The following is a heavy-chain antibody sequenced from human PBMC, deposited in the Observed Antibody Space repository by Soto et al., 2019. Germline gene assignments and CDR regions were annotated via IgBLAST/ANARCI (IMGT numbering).Heavy chain of an antibody. CDR3: ARGSSIAGLYYGMDV. Sequence: SETLSLTCTVSGGSISRGGYYWTWIRPQPGKSLEWIGYNYYSGITYYNPSLKSRVTISLDTSKNQCSLMLSSVTAADTAVYYCARGSSIAGLYYGMDVWGQGTTVTGSS. D-gene: IGHD6-6*01. J-gene: IGHJ6*02. V-gene: IGHV4-31*03. CDR2: NYYSGIT. CDR1: GGSISRGGYY.